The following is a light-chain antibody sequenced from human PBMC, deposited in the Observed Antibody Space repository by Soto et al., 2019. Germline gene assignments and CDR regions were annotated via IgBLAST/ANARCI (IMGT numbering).Light chain of an antibody. CDR1: QSFSNY. CDR2: DAS. J-gene: IGKJ4*01. CDR3: QQRSNWSPLT. Sequence: EIVLTQSPATLSLSPGERATLSCRASQSFSNYLAWYQQKPGQAPRLLIYDASNRATGIPARFSGSGSGTDFTLSISSLDPEDFAVYYCQQRSNWSPLTFGGGTKVEIK. V-gene: IGKV3-11*01.